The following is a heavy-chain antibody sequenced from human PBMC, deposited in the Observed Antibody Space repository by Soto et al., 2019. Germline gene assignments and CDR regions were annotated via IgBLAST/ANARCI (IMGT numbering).Heavy chain of an antibody. CDR3: ARERIAVAGSEI. J-gene: IGHJ3*02. D-gene: IGHD6-19*01. CDR1: GFTVSSHY. Sequence: EVQLVESGGGLVQPGGSLRLSCAASGFTVSSHYMSWVRQAPGKGLEWVSVIYSSGSTYYADSVKGRFTISRDNYKNTHYLQMNSLRAEETAVYYCARERIAVAGSEIWGQGTMVTVSS. V-gene: IGHV3-66*01. CDR2: IYSSGST.